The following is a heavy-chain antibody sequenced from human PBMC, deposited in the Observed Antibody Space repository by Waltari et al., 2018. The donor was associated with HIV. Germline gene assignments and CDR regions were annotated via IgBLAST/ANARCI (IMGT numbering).Heavy chain of an antibody. CDR3: ARVLEIFGVVYYGMDV. V-gene: IGHV3-7*01. CDR1: GFTFSSYW. J-gene: IGHJ6*02. CDR2: IKQDGSEK. D-gene: IGHD3-3*01. Sequence: EVQLVESGGGLVQPGGSLRLSCAASGFTFSSYWMSWVRQAPGKGLEWVANIKQDGSEKYYVDSVKGRFTISRDNAKNSLYLQMNSLRAEDTAVYYCARVLEIFGVVYYGMDVWGQGTTVTVSS.